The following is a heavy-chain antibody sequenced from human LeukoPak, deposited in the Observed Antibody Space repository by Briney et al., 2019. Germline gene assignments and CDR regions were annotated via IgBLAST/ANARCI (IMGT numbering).Heavy chain of an antibody. Sequence: SETLSLTCTVSGGSISSGGYYWSWIRQLPGKGLEWIGYIHYSGTTYYNPSLMSRVALSVDTSKNQFSLKLSSVTAADTAVYYCARDADYGDYVVAFDIWGQGTMVTVSS. CDR2: IHYSGTT. D-gene: IGHD4-17*01. CDR1: GGSISSGGYY. J-gene: IGHJ3*02. V-gene: IGHV4-31*03. CDR3: ARDADYGDYVVAFDI.